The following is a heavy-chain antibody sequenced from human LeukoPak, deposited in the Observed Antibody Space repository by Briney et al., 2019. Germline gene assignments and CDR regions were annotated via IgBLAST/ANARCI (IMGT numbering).Heavy chain of an antibody. CDR3: ARAYGDYGGYIDY. CDR1: GGSFSGYY. Sequence: SETLSLTCSVYGGSFSGYYWGWIRQPPGKGWEWIGEINHSGSTNYNPSLKSRVTISVDTSKTQFSLKLSSVTAADTAVYYCARAYGDYGGYIDYWGEGTLVTVSS. V-gene: IGHV4-34*01. J-gene: IGHJ4*02. CDR2: INHSGST. D-gene: IGHD4-17*01.